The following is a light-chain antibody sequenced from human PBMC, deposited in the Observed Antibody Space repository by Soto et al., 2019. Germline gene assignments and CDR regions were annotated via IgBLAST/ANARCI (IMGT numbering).Light chain of an antibody. Sequence: DIQMTQSPSSLSASVGDRVTITCRASQSINNYLNWYQQKPGKAPKLLIYSASSLQSGVPSRFSGSGSGTDFTLTIAGLQPEDSASYFCQQSITAPLTFDGGTKVEIK. CDR1: QSINNY. CDR2: SAS. CDR3: QQSITAPLT. V-gene: IGKV1-39*01. J-gene: IGKJ4*01.